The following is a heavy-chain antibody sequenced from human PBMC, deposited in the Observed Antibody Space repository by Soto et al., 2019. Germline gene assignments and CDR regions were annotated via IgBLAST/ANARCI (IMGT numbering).Heavy chain of an antibody. V-gene: IGHV4-4*02. J-gene: IGHJ4*02. Sequence: KPSETLSLTCAVSGGSISSSNWWSWVRQPPGKGLEWIGEIYHSGSTNYNPSLKSRVTISVDKSKNQFSLKLSSVTAADTAVYYCASLLRYFDWWDFDYWGQGTLVTVSS. D-gene: IGHD3-9*01. CDR1: GGSISSSNW. CDR3: ASLLRYFDWWDFDY. CDR2: IYHSGST.